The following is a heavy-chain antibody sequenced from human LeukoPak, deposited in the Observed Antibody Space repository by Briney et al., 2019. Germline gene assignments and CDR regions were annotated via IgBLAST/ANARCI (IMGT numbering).Heavy chain of an antibody. CDR2: IDQDGSVR. CDR1: GFTFSSFW. Sequence: GGSLRLSCVASGFTFSSFWMSWVRQAPGKGLEFVANIDQDGSVRNYVDSVKGRFTISRDNAKNSLYMHMDSLRAEDTAVYYCAREVVSPYLYSYYYYIDVWGKGTTVTVSS. V-gene: IGHV3-7*03. J-gene: IGHJ6*03. CDR3: AREVVSPYLYSYYYYIDV. D-gene: IGHD2-15*01.